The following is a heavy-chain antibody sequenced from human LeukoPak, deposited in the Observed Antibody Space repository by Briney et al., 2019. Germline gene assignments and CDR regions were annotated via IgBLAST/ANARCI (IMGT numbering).Heavy chain of an antibody. J-gene: IGHJ4*02. V-gene: IGHV3-21*01. D-gene: IGHD3-22*01. CDR1: GFTFSSYN. Sequence: GGSRRLSCAASGFTFSSYNMKWVRQAPGKGLEWVSSISSSSTYIDYADSMKGRFTISRDNAENSLYLQMNSLRAEDTAVYYCARFITGPYYFDYWGQGTLVTVSS. CDR2: ISSSSTYI. CDR3: ARFITGPYYFDY.